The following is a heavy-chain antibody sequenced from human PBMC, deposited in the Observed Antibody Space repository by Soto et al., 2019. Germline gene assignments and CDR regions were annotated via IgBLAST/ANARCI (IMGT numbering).Heavy chain of an antibody. J-gene: IGHJ4*02. CDR1: GGSISSGDYY. Sequence: PSETLSLTCTVSGGSISSGDYYWSWIRQPPGKGLEWIGYIYYSGSTYYNPSLKSRVTISVDTSKNQFSLKLSSVTAADTAVYYCARGEVNYYDSSGYPDRFDYWGQGTLVTVSS. D-gene: IGHD3-22*01. V-gene: IGHV4-30-4*01. CDR3: ARGEVNYYDSSGYPDRFDY. CDR2: IYYSGST.